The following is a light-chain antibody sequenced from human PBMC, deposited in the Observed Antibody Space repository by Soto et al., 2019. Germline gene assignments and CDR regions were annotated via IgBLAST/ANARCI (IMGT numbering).Light chain of an antibody. CDR1: QSVSSSY. CDR3: QQLNSYPPET. Sequence: EIVLPQSPGTLSLSPGERATLSCRASQSVSSSYLAWYQQKPGQAPRLLIYGASSRATGIPDRFSGSGSGTDFTLTISRLEPEDFATYYCQQLNSYPPETFGQGTRLEIK. CDR2: GAS. V-gene: IGKV3-20*01. J-gene: IGKJ5*01.